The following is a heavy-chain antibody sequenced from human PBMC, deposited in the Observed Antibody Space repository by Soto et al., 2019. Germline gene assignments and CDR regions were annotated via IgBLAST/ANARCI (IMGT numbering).Heavy chain of an antibody. CDR1: GGSISNYY. CDR3: ARARISYAFDI. CDR2: INYSGST. V-gene: IGHV4-59*12. Sequence: SETLSLTCTVSGGSISNYYWSWIRQPPGKGLEWIAYINYSGSTNYNPSPKSRVTISVDISNNQFSLKLSSVTAADTAVYYCARARISYAFDIWGQGTMVTVSS. J-gene: IGHJ3*02. D-gene: IGHD3-10*01.